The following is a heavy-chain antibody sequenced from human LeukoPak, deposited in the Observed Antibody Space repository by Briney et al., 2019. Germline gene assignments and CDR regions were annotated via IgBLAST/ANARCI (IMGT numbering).Heavy chain of an antibody. V-gene: IGHV1-69*04. CDR1: GGTFSSYA. CDR3: ARVSWNGVPFDY. J-gene: IGHJ4*02. D-gene: IGHD1-1*01. Sequence: SVKVSCKASGGTFSSYAISWVRQAPGQGLEWMGRIIPILGIANYAQKFQGRVTITADKSTSTAYMELSSLRSEDTAVYYCARVSWNGVPFDYWGQGTLVTVSS. CDR2: IIPILGIA.